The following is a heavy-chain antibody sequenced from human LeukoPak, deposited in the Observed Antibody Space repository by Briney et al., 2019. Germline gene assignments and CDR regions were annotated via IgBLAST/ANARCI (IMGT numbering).Heavy chain of an antibody. J-gene: IGHJ4*02. D-gene: IGHD2-2*01. CDR2: INPNSGVT. V-gene: IGHV1-2*02. CDR3: ARVPCSSTSCYGDFDY. Sequence: ASVKVSCKASGYSFTGYYIHWVRQAPGQGLEWMGWINPNSGVTNYGQKFQGRVTLTRDTSINTAYMELRSLRSDDTAVYYCARVPCSSTSCYGDFDYWGQGTLVTVSS. CDR1: GYSFTGYY.